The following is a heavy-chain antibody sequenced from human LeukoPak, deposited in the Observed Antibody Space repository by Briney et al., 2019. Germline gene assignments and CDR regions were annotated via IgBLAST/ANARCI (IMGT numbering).Heavy chain of an antibody. CDR2: TSGNGAKT. CDR3: AKDFGWPFDY. D-gene: IGHD6-19*01. V-gene: IGHV3-23*01. CDR1: GFTFSSYG. J-gene: IGHJ4*02. Sequence: GGSLRLSCAASGFTFSSYGMHWVRQAPGKGLEWVSATSGNGAKTYYADPVRGRFTISRDNSKNTLYLQMNSLRAEDTAVYYCAKDFGWPFDYWGQGTLVTVSS.